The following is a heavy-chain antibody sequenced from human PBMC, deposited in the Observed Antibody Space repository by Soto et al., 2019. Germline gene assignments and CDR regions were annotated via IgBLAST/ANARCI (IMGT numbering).Heavy chain of an antibody. D-gene: IGHD3-3*01. CDR2: INTYNGKT. Sequence: ASVKVSCKTSGYIFTSYGIAWARQAPGQGLEWMGWINTYNGKTNYARNLQGRVTLSTDTSTSTAYMELSSLRSKDTAVYYCATDGQITTFGVASAPYAMDVWGQGTTVTVSS. CDR1: GYIFTSYG. J-gene: IGHJ6*02. CDR3: ATDGQITTFGVASAPYAMDV. V-gene: IGHV1-18*01.